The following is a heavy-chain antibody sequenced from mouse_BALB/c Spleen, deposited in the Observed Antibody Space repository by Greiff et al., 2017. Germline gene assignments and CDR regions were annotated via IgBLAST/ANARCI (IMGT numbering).Heavy chain of an antibody. CDR1: GYAFSNYW. J-gene: IGHJ3*01. D-gene: IGHD2-2*01. CDR3: ARKGHYGYDVGFY. V-gene: IGHV1-80*01. CDR2: IYPGDGDT. Sequence: QVQLQQSGAELVRPGSSVKISCKASGYAFSNYWMNWVKQRPGQGLEWIGQIYPGDGDTNYNGKFKDKATLTADKSSSTAYMQLSSLTSEDSAVYFCARKGHYGYDVGFYWGLGTLVTVSA.